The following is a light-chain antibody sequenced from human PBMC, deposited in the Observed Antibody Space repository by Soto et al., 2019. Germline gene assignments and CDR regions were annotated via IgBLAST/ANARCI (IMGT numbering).Light chain of an antibody. CDR2: TVS. Sequence: DVVLTQSPLSLPVTLGQPSSISCRSSQSLVSSDGNTYLIWFHQRPGQSPRRLIYTVSNRDSGVAERFSGSGSGTDFTLKISRVVAADVGVCFFMNGPRWPRTVGGGNKVDIK. CDR1: QSLVSSDGNTY. V-gene: IGKV2-30*01. CDR3: MNGPRWPRT. J-gene: IGKJ4*01.